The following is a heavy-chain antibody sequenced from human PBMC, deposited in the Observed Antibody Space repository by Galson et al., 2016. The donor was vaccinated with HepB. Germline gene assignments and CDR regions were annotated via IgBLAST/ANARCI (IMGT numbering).Heavy chain of an antibody. J-gene: IGHJ4*01. Sequence: CAISGDSVSSNSGAWNWIRQSPSRGPEWLGRTYYRSNYYNDYAVSVRSRITINPDTSKNHFSLLLTSVTPEDTAVYYCARAGGLNENFYFDYWGQGTLATVSS. CDR2: TYYRSNYYN. CDR3: ARAGGLNENFYFDY. V-gene: IGHV6-1*01. CDR1: GDSVSSNSGA. D-gene: IGHD1-1*01.